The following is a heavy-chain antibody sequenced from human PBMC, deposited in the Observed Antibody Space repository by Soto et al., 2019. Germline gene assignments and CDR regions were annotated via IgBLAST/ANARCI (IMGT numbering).Heavy chain of an antibody. Sequence: GGSLRLSCAASGFTFSSYSMNWVRQAPGKGLEWVSYISSSSSTIYYADSVKGRFTISRDNAKNSLYLQMNSLRAEDTAVYYCARDIPVVPAAAFDYWGQGTLVTVSS. CDR1: GFTFSSYS. CDR2: ISSSSSTI. J-gene: IGHJ4*02. D-gene: IGHD2-2*01. V-gene: IGHV3-48*01. CDR3: ARDIPVVPAAAFDY.